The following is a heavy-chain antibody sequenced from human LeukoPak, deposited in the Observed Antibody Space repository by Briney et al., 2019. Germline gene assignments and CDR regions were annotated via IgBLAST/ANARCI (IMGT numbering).Heavy chain of an antibody. CDR2: IIPIFGTA. D-gene: IGHD2-2*01. Sequence: AASVKVSCKASGGTFSSYAISWVRQAPGQGLEWMGGIIPIFGTANYAQKFQGRVTITADKSTSTAYMELSSLRSEDTAVYYCARGQADCSNTSCYHGDWGQGTLVTVSS. V-gene: IGHV1-69*06. J-gene: IGHJ4*02. CDR1: GGTFSSYA. CDR3: ARGQADCSNTSCYHGD.